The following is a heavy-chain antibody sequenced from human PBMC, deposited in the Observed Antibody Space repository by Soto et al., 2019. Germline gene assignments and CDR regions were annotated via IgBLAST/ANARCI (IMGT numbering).Heavy chain of an antibody. CDR2: ISESGHHT. J-gene: IGHJ2*01. V-gene: IGHV3-23*01. CDR1: GFPSSTYA. D-gene: IGHD3-16*02. Sequence: DVKLLESGGGLVEPGGSLTLSCAASGFPSSTYALNWVRQAPGKGPEWVSTISESGHHTHYADSVKGRFTISRDKSKNTLSLQMNSLRVDDTAIYYCTKSDGCGGGACYTGTYYYFDVWGRGTLGTVSS. CDR3: TKSDGCGGGACYTGTYYYFDV.